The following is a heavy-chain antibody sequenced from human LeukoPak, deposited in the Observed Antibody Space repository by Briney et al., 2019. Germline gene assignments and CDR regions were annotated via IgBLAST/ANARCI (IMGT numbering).Heavy chain of an antibody. CDR2: IYYIGIT. Sequence: SETLSLTCTVSGASISSYYWSWIRQSPGKGLEWIGYIYYIGITNYNPSLKSRVTISLHTSTNQFSLKLNSVTAADTAVYYCARHGQQTVLANWGQGTLITVSS. CDR3: ARHGQQTVLAN. D-gene: IGHD6-13*01. J-gene: IGHJ4*02. V-gene: IGHV4-59*08. CDR1: GASISSYY.